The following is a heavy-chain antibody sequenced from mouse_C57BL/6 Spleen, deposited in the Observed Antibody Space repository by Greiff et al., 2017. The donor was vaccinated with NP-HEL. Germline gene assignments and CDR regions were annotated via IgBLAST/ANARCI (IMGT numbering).Heavy chain of an antibody. CDR1: GYTFTDYY. J-gene: IGHJ2*01. D-gene: IGHD3-3*01. CDR2: IYPGSGNT. V-gene: IGHV1-76*01. CDR3: ARERAPHFDY. Sequence: VQLQQSGAELVRPGASVKLSCKASGYTFTDYYINWVKQRPGQGLEWIARIYPGSGNTYYNEKFKGKATLTAEKSSSTAYMQLSSLTSEDSAVYCCARERAPHFDYWGQGTTLTVSS.